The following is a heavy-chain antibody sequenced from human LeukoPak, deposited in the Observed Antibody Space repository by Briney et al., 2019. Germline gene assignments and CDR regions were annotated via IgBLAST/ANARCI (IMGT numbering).Heavy chain of an antibody. CDR2: ISSSGSTI. D-gene: IGHD6-13*01. J-gene: IGHJ5*02. CDR3: ARTAEYSSSWFPNNWFDP. CDR1: GFTFSDYY. V-gene: IGHV3-11*01. Sequence: GGSLRLSCAASGFTFSDYYMSWIRQAPGKGLEWVSYISSSGSTIYYADSVKGRFTISRDNAKNSLYLQMNSLRAEDTAVYYCARTAEYSSSWFPNNWFDPWGQGTLVTVSS.